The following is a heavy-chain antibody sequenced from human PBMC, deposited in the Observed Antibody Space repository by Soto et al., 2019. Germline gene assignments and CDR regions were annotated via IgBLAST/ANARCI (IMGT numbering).Heavy chain of an antibody. CDR3: ARVPILGPTGDFDY. CDR1: GYTFTDYH. D-gene: IGHD1-26*01. CDR2: VTPRSGEV. Sequence: QVHLVQSGAEVKRPGDSVKVSCQPSGYTFTDYHIHWVRQAPGQGLEWMGRVTPRSGEVYYSPKFQGRVTLTRDTSISTAYMELTTLKFDDTAVFYCARVPILGPTGDFDYWGQGTLATVSS. V-gene: IGHV1-2*02. J-gene: IGHJ4*02.